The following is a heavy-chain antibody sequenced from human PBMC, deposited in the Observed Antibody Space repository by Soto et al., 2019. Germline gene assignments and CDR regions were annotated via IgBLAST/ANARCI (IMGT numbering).Heavy chain of an antibody. J-gene: IGHJ4*02. V-gene: IGHV4-59*01. D-gene: IGHD3-3*01. Sequence: SETLSLTCTVSGGSISTYYWSWIRQPPGKGLEYIGYIDDSGSTIYNPSLRGRVTISVDMSKNQFSLNLRSVTAADMAVYYCARGRFLSDIWGPGTLVTVSS. CDR1: GGSISTYY. CDR3: ARGRFLSDI. CDR2: IDDSGST.